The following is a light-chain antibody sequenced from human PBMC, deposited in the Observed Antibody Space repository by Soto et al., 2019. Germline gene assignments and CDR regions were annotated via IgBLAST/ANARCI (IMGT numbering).Light chain of an antibody. J-gene: IGKJ3*01. CDR1: QGIRNF. Sequence: DIQMTQSPTSLSASVGDRVTITCRASQGIRNFVAWYQQKPGKAPKLLIYAASTLQSGVPSRFSGSGSGTDFTLTINSLQAEDVATYSCQKYSIVPVFGPGTKVEIQ. CDR2: AAS. V-gene: IGKV1-27*01. CDR3: QKYSIVPV.